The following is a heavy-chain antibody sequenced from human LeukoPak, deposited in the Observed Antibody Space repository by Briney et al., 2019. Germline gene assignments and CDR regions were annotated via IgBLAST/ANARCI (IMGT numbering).Heavy chain of an antibody. CDR1: GGTFSSYA. D-gene: IGHD2-2*01. J-gene: IGHJ4*02. V-gene: IGHV1-69*05. CDR3: ARGRCSSTSCYALFY. Sequence: ASVKVSCKXSGGTFSSYAISWVRQAPGHGLEWMGGIIPIFGTANYAQKFQGRVTITTDESTSTAYMELSSLRSEDTAVYYCARGRCSSTSCYALFYWGQGTLVTVSS. CDR2: IIPIFGTA.